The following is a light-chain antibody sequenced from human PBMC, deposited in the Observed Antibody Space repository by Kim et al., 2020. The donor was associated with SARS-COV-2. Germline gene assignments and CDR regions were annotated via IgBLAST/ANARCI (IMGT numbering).Light chain of an antibody. V-gene: IGKV3-15*01. CDR2: GAA. J-gene: IGKJ4*01. CDR1: QRISGY. CDR3: QQYHHWPPLT. Sequence: PGQQPSRACRASQRISGYLAWYPQKPGQSPRLLISGAAGRASGIPPRFSATGSGTEFSLTISSLQPEDVAVYYCQQYHHWPPLTFGGGTKVEI.